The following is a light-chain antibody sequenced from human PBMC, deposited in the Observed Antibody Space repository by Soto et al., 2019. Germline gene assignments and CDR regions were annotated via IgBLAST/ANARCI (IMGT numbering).Light chain of an antibody. CDR1: SSNIGAGYD. CDR3: QSYDSSGLVI. V-gene: IGLV1-40*01. CDR2: ANN. J-gene: IGLJ2*01. Sequence: QAVVTQPPSVSRAPGQRVTMSCTGSSSNIGAGYDVHWYQQLPGTAPKLLIYANNNRPSGVPDRFSGSKSGTSASLAITGLQAEDEAHYYCQSYDSSGLVIFGGGTKLTVL.